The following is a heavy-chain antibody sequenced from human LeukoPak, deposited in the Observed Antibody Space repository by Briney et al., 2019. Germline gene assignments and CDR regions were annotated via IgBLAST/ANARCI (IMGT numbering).Heavy chain of an antibody. CDR2: VVYGETTT. J-gene: IGHJ4*02. D-gene: IGHD6-6*01. CDR1: GFIFSNYV. V-gene: IGHV3-23*01. Sequence: GGSLRLSCAGSGFIFSNYVLSWVRQAPGKGLEWVSSVVYGETTTYYTSSVKGRFTISRDNSKNTLYLQMNSLRAEDTAVYYCATGDSALGADYFDYWGQGTLVTVSS. CDR3: ATGDSALGADYFDY.